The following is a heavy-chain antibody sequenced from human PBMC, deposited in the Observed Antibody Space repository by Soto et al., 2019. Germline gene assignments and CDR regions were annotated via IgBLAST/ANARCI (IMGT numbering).Heavy chain of an antibody. J-gene: IGHJ3*02. CDR1: GFTFSSYA. D-gene: IGHD4-17*01. CDR3: AKAPYGDYTRGAFDI. Sequence: EVQLLESGGGLVQPGGSLRLSCAASGFTFSSYAMSLVRQAPGKGLEWVSAISGSGGSTYYADAVKGRFTSSRDNSKNTLYLQRNSLRAEDTAVYYCAKAPYGDYTRGAFDIWGQGTMVTVSS. V-gene: IGHV3-23*01. CDR2: ISGSGGST.